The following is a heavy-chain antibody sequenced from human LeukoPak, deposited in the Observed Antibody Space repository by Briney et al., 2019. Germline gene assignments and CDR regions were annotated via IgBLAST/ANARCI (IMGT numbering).Heavy chain of an antibody. CDR1: GFTFSSYS. CDR2: ISSSSSYI. V-gene: IGHV3-21*01. J-gene: IGHJ5*02. CDR3: AREGGPGNWFDP. D-gene: IGHD2-15*01. Sequence: GSLRLPCAASGFTFSSYSMNWVRQAPGKGLEWVSSISSSSSYIYYADSVKGRFTISRDNAKNSLYLQMNSLRAEDTAVYYCAREGGPGNWFDPWGQGTLVTVSS.